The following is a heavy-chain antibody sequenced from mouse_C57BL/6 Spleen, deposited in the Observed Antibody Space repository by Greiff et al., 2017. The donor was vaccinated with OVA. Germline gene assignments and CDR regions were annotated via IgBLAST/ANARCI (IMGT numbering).Heavy chain of an antibody. J-gene: IGHJ3*01. CDR2: IDPENGDT. V-gene: IGHV14-4*01. Sequence: EVKLVESGAELVRPGASVKLSCTASGFNIKDDYMHWVKQRPEQGLEWIGWIDPENGDTEYASKFQGKATITADTSSNTAYLQLSSLTSEDTAVYYCTKLPWFAYWGQGTLVTVSA. CDR1: GFNIKDDY. CDR3: TKLPWFAY. D-gene: IGHD4-1*01.